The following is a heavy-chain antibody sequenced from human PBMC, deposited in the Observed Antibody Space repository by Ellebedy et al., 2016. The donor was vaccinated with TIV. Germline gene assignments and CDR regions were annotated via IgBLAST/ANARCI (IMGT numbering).Heavy chain of an antibody. CDR1: GFIFSDYY. D-gene: IGHD2-2*01. CDR2: ISNSGSTI. CDR3: ARDARFIDQQHNWFHP. J-gene: IGHJ5*02. Sequence: GESLKISCAASGFIFSDYYMIWIRQAPGKGLEWVSYISNSGSTIYYADSVKGRFTISRDNAKNSLSLLMNSLRAEDTAVYYCARDARFIDQQHNWFHPWGQGTLVTVSS. V-gene: IGHV3-11*01.